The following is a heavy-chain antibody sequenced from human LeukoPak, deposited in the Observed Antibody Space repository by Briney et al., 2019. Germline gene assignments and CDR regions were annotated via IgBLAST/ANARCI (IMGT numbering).Heavy chain of an antibody. D-gene: IGHD3-10*01. CDR1: GGTFSSYA. J-gene: IGHJ4*02. Sequence: SVKVSCKASGGTFSSYAISWVRQAPGQGLEWMGGIIPIFGTANYAQKFQGRVTITADESTSTAYMELSSLRSEDTAVYYCARSAEVVAAMVRGVIPFDYWGQGTLVTVSS. V-gene: IGHV1-69*13. CDR3: ARSAEVVAAMVRGVIPFDY. CDR2: IIPIFGTA.